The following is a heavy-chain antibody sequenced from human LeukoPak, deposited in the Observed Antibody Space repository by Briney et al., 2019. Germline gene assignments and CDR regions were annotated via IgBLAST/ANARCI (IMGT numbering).Heavy chain of an antibody. J-gene: IGHJ4*02. V-gene: IGHV3-43*02. Sequence: GGSLRLSCAASGFTFGDYAIYWVRQGPGKGLEWVSLISGDGGSIYYADSVKGRFTISRDNSKNSLYLQMNSLRTEDTALYYCAKEDYSSSWYALDYWGQGTLVTVSS. CDR3: AKEDYSSSWYALDY. D-gene: IGHD6-13*01. CDR1: GFTFGDYA. CDR2: ISGDGGSI.